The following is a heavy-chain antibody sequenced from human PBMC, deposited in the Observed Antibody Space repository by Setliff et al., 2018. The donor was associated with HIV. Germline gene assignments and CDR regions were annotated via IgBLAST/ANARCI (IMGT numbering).Heavy chain of an antibody. CDR2: IDHRGRT. Sequence: SETLSLTCGIYGGSFSDYYWSWVRQPPGKGLEWIGEIDHRGRTNYNPSLESRVTTSVDTSKKQFSLRLTSVTAADTAVYYCARGVRDNSGWSSYYFDYWGQGTLVTVSS. J-gene: IGHJ4*02. CDR3: ARGVRDNSGWSSYYFDY. CDR1: GGSFSDYY. D-gene: IGHD6-19*01. V-gene: IGHV4-34*01.